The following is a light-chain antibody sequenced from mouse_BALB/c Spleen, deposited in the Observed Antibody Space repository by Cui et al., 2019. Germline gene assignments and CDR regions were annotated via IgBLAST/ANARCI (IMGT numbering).Light chain of an antibody. CDR2: STS. J-gene: IGKJ1*01. CDR3: HQWSSYPWT. CDR1: SSVSY. Sequence: QIVLTQSLAIMSASLGEENTLTCSASSSVSYMHWYQQKSGTYPKLLIYSTSNLASGVPSRFSGSGSGTFYSLTISSVEAEDAADYYCHQWSSYPWTFGGGTKLEIK. V-gene: IGKV4-80*01.